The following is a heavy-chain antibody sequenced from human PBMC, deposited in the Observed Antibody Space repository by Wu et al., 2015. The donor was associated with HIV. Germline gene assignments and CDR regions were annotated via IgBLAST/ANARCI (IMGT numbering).Heavy chain of an antibody. CDR2: INPNSGGT. CDR1: GYTFTGYY. CDR3: ARVGRYASVTTLRGFGPRLGDLRGNPVGVQPGTYLGTGTVRPTYRYPVTRFPPRSLPYRFPYG. J-gene: IGHJ6*01. D-gene: IGHD3-16*01. Sequence: QVQLVQSGAEVKKPGASVKVSCKASGYTFTGYYMHWVRQAPGQGLEWMGWINPNSGGTNYAQKFQGRVTMTRDTSISTAYMELSRLRSDDTAVYYCARVGRYASVTTLRGFGPRLGDLRGNPVGVQPGTYLGTGTVRPTYRYPVTRFPPRSLPYRFPYG. V-gene: IGHV1-2*02.